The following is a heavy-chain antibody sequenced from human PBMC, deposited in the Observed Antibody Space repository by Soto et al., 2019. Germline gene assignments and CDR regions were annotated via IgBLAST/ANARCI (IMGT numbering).Heavy chain of an antibody. V-gene: IGHV3-33*01. D-gene: IGHD5-18*01. CDR3: ARVELWLDYYYYYGMDV. Sequence: GGSLRLSCAASGFTFSSYGMHWVRQAPGKGLEWVAVIWYDGSNKYYADSVKGRFTISRDNSKNTLYLQMNSLRAEDTAVYYCARVELWLDYYYYYGMDVWGQGTTVTVSS. CDR1: GFTFSSYG. CDR2: IWYDGSNK. J-gene: IGHJ6*02.